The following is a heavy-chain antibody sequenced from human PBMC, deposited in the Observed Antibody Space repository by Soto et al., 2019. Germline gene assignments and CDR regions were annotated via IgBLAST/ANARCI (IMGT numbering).Heavy chain of an antibody. CDR3: TRAPTVTTIYDY. CDR2: IHSGGTT. D-gene: IGHD4-4*01. Sequence: PGGSLRLSCAVSGFTVSSNYMSWVRQAPGMGLEWVSIIHSGGTTFYADSVKGRFTISRDDSKNIVYLQMNSLRAEDTAVYFCTRAPTVTTIYDYWGQGTLVTVSS. J-gene: IGHJ4*02. V-gene: IGHV3-66*01. CDR1: GFTVSSNY.